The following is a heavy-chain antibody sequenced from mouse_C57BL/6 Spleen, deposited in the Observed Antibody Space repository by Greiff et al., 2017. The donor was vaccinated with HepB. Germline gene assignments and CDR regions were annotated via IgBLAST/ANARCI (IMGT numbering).Heavy chain of an antibody. CDR1: GFSLTSYA. CDR3: ARHYGSSYYYAMDY. J-gene: IGHJ4*01. CDR2: IWTGGGT. D-gene: IGHD1-1*01. Sequence: VKVVESGPGLVAPSQSLSITCTVSGFSLTSYAISWVRQPPGKGLEWLGVIWTGGGTNYNSALKSRLSISKDNSKSQVFLKMNSLQTDDTARYYCARHYGSSYYYAMDYWGQGTSVTVSS. V-gene: IGHV2-9-1*01.